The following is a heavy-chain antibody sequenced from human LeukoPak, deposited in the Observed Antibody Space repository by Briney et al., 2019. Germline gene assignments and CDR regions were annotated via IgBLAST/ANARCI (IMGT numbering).Heavy chain of an antibody. CDR2: INHSGST. CDR3: ARGNSSGWIFDY. Sequence: PSETLSLTCAVCGGSFSGYYWSWIRQPPGKGLEWIGEINHSGSTNYNPSLKSRVTISVDTSKNQFSLKLSSVTAADTAVYYCARGNSSGWIFDYWGQGTLVTVSS. D-gene: IGHD6-19*01. CDR1: GGSFSGYY. V-gene: IGHV4-34*01. J-gene: IGHJ4*02.